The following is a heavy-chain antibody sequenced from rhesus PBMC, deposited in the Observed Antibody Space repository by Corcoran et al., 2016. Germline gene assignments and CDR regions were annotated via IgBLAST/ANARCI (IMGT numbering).Heavy chain of an antibody. CDR1: GFTFSNYC. V-gene: IGHV3-16*02. D-gene: IGHD2-2*01. CDR2: IKNKADGGTA. CDR3: TRGIKDDY. Sequence: EVQLVESGGGLVQPGGSLRLSCASSGFTFSNYCMCWVSQAPGQGLDWVGRIKNKADGGTAAYAESVKGRFTISRDDSKNTLYLQMNSLKTEDTAVYYCTRGIKDDYWGQGVLVTVSS. J-gene: IGHJ4*01.